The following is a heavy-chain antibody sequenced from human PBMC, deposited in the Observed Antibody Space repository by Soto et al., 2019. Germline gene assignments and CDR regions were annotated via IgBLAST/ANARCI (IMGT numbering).Heavy chain of an antibody. CDR3: ARAGTSGAVALCDS. V-gene: IGHV1-18*01. J-gene: IGHJ4*02. CDR2: VSAHNGYT. D-gene: IGHD6-19*01. CDR1: GFSFTSYG. Sequence: QVQLVQSGGEVKKPGASVKVSCKASGFSFTSYGFSWVRQAPGEGLEWMGWVSAHNGYTTYARRFQGRVTMNTDSFTNTVYMELTSLRSDDTAVYYCARAGTSGAVALCDSWGQGTLVTVSS.